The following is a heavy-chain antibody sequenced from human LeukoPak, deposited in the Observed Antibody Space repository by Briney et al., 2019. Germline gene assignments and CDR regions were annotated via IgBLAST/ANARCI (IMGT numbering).Heavy chain of an antibody. Sequence: GGSLRLSCTASEFTFSNYAMNWVRQAPGKGLEWVSYIGTSTTTIYYADSVRGRFTISRDNAKSSLYLQMNSLRDEDTAVYYCARDWDWAFDYWGQGTLVTVSS. CDR3: ARDWDWAFDY. J-gene: IGHJ4*02. D-gene: IGHD3/OR15-3a*01. CDR2: IGTSTTTI. V-gene: IGHV3-48*02. CDR1: EFTFSNYA.